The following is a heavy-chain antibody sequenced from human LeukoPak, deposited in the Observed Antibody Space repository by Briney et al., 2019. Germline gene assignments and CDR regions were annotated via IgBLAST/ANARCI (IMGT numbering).Heavy chain of an antibody. CDR2: ISSSSSTI. CDR3: ARDVDCSGGSCYITYYYYGMDV. Sequence: GGSLRLSCAASGFTFSSYSMNWVRQAPGKGLEWVSYISSSSSTIYYADSVKGRFTISRDNAKNSLYLQMNSLRDEDTAVYYCARDVDCSGGSCYITYYYYGMDVWGQGTTVTVSS. V-gene: IGHV3-48*02. J-gene: IGHJ6*02. CDR1: GFTFSSYS. D-gene: IGHD2-15*01.